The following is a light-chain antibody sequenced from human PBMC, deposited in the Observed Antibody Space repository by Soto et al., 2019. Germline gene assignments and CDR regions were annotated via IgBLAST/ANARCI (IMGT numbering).Light chain of an antibody. J-gene: IGKJ4*01. Sequence: EIVLTQSPDTLSLSPGERATLSCRAGQSVSSTFLAWYQQKPGQAPRLLIYGASTRATDIPDRFSGSGSGTDFTLTISRLEPEDFATYYCQQSYSTPLTFGGGTKVEIK. CDR2: GAS. CDR3: QQSYSTPLT. CDR1: QSVSSTF. V-gene: IGKV3-20*01.